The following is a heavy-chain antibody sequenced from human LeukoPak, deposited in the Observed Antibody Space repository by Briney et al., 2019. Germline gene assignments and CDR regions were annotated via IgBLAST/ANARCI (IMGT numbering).Heavy chain of an antibody. J-gene: IGHJ3*02. V-gene: IGHV4-59*01. Sequence: SETLSLTFTVPGGSITSYYWSGIRQPPGKRLEWIGYINYSGTTNYNPSLKSRVTMSVDTSKTQFSLKLTSVTAADTAVYYCATGQQCSRNRCYSGTFDIWGQGTMVSVSS. D-gene: IGHD2-15*01. CDR1: GGSITSYY. CDR2: INYSGTT. CDR3: ATGQQCSRNRCYSGTFDI.